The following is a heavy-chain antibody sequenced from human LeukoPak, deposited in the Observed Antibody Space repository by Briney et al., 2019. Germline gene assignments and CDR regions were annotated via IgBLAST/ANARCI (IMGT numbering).Heavy chain of an antibody. Sequence: AGGSLRLSCAASGFTFSSYSMNWVRQAPGKGLEWVSSISSSSSYIYYADSVKGRFTISRDNSKNTLYLQMNSLRAEDTAVYYCAKIRGYSYGFRVGDAFDIWGQGTMVTVSS. CDR2: ISSSSSYI. V-gene: IGHV3-21*04. D-gene: IGHD5-18*01. CDR1: GFTFSSYS. J-gene: IGHJ3*02. CDR3: AKIRGYSYGFRVGDAFDI.